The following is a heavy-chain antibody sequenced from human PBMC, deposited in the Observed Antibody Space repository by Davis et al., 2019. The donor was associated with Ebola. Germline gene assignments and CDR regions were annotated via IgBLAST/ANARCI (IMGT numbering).Heavy chain of an antibody. CDR2: ISYDETDK. CDR3: ASGSGSLD. J-gene: IGHJ4*02. CDR1: GFSFTTSA. D-gene: IGHD3-10*01. Sequence: PGGSLRLSCAAFGFSFTTSAMHWVRQAPGKGLEWMAMISYDETDKYYADSVKGRFIISRDNSKNTLYLHMNRLRPEDTAVYYCASGSGSLDWGQGTLVTVS. V-gene: IGHV3-30-3*01.